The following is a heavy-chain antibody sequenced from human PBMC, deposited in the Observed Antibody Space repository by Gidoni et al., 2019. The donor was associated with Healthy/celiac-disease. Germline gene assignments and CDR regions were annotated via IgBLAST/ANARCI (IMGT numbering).Heavy chain of an antibody. J-gene: IGHJ6*03. Sequence: QVQLQQWGAGLLKPSETLSLTCAVYGGSFSGYYWSWIRQPPGKGLEWIGEINHSGSTNYNPSLKSRVTISVDTSKNQFSLKLSSVTAADTAVYYCARGGGGYYYYYYMDVWGKGTTVTVSS. CDR3: ARGGGGYYYYYYMDV. V-gene: IGHV4-34*01. CDR2: INHSGST. CDR1: GGSFSGYY. D-gene: IGHD3-10*01.